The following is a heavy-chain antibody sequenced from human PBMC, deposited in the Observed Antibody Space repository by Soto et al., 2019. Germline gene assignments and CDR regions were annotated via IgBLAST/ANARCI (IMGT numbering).Heavy chain of an antibody. CDR3: TTDCFNATVTVCCYY. V-gene: IGHV3-15*07. J-gene: IGHJ4*01. CDR1: GFTFSKAW. Sequence: GGSLRLSCAASGFTFSKAWINWVRQTPGRGLEWVGRVKSKNDGGTTDFAAPVKGRFAISRDDSQNMVYMVMNSLQTEDTDMYYYTTDCFNATVTVCCYYWGHGNLVTVSS. D-gene: IGHD4-4*01. CDR2: VKSKNDGGTT.